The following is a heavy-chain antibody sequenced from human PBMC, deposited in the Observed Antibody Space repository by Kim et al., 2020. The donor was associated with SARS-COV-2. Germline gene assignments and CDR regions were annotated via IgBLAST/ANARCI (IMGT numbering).Heavy chain of an antibody. CDR1: GFTFSNAW. V-gene: IGHV3-15*01. Sequence: GGSLRLSCAASGFTFSNAWMSWVRQAPGKGLEWVGRIKSKTDGGTTDYAAPVKGRFTISRDDSKNTLYLQMNSLKTEDTAVYYCTTGAHVLRFLEWLLGGMDVWGQGTTVTVSS. J-gene: IGHJ6*02. D-gene: IGHD3-3*01. CDR3: TTGAHVLRFLEWLLGGMDV. CDR2: IKSKTDGGTT.